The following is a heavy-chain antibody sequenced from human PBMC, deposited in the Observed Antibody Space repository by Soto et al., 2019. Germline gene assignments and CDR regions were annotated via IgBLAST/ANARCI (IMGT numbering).Heavy chain of an antibody. CDR1: GYTFTSYG. J-gene: IGHJ4*02. CDR3: ARDHCSSTSCYTDFDY. D-gene: IGHD2-2*02. Sequence: ASVKVSCKASGYTFTSYGISWVRQAPGQGLEWMGWISAYNGNTNYAQKLQGRVTMTTDTSTSTAYMELRSLRSDDTAVYYCARDHCSSTSCYTDFDYWGQGTLVTVSS. CDR2: ISAYNGNT. V-gene: IGHV1-18*01.